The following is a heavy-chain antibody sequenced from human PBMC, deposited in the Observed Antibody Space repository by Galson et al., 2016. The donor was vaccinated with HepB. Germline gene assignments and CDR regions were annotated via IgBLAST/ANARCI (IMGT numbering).Heavy chain of an antibody. V-gene: IGHV3-33*01. J-gene: IGHJ4*02. CDR2: IWSDGVKK. CDR1: GFPFSYYG. D-gene: IGHD3-22*01. Sequence: SLRLSCAASGFPFSYYGMHWVRQAPGKGLEWVAVIWSDGVKKLYADSLQGRFTISRDNAKNTLFLQMNNLRAEDTAVYYCARWYYYESSGYRSAVFDYWGQGTLVTVSS. CDR3: ARWYYYESSGYRSAVFDY.